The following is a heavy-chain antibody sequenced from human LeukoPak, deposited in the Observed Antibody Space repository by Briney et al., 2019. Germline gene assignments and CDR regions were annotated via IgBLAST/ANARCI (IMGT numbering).Heavy chain of an antibody. V-gene: IGHV4-59*01. D-gene: IGHD3-10*01. Sequence: SETLSLTCTVSGGSIRGYYWSWIRQPPGKGLELIGYAYYSGSTYYNPSLKSRLTMSVDTSKNQFTLKLNSVTAADTAVYYCARVGNNYGYYFDYWGQGTLVTVSS. J-gene: IGHJ4*02. CDR1: GGSIRGYY. CDR2: AYYSGST. CDR3: ARVGNNYGYYFDY.